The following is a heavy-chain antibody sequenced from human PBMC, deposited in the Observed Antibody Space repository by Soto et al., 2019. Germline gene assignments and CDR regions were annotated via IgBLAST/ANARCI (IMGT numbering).Heavy chain of an antibody. Sequence: ASVKVSCKASGGTFSSYAISWVRQAPGQGLEWMGGIIPIFGTANYAQKFQGRVTITADESTSTAYMELSSLRSEDTAVYYCARVYYDSSGYFDWGQGTLVTVSS. V-gene: IGHV1-69*13. J-gene: IGHJ4*02. CDR2: IIPIFGTA. D-gene: IGHD3-22*01. CDR1: GGTFSSYA. CDR3: ARVYYDSSGYFD.